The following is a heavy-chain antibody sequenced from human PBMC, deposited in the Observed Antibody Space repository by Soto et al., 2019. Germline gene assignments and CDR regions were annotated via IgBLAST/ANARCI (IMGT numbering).Heavy chain of an antibody. D-gene: IGHD6-6*01. CDR2: INGDGSFT. Sequence: GGSLRLSCAASAFTFKNHWMHWVRQVPGKVPVWVSRINGDGSFTSYADAVKGRFTISRDNAKNTLYLQLNSLRAEDTAMYYCARDWINHSSGRGIDYWGLGTLVTFSS. J-gene: IGHJ4*02. CDR3: ARDWINHSSGRGIDY. V-gene: IGHV3-74*01. CDR1: AFTFKNHW.